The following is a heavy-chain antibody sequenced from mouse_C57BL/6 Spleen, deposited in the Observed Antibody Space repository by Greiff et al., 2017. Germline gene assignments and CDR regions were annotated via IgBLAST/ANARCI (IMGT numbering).Heavy chain of an antibody. D-gene: IGHD1-1*01. J-gene: IGHJ2*01. Sequence: VQLQQPGAELVMPGASVKLSCKASGYTFTSYWMHWVKQRPGQGLEWIGEIDPSDSYTNYNQKFKGKSTLTVDKSSSTAYMQLSSLTSEDSAVYYGASRLRDFDYWGQGTTLTVSS. CDR3: ASRLRDFDY. CDR2: IDPSDSYT. CDR1: GYTFTSYW. V-gene: IGHV1-69*01.